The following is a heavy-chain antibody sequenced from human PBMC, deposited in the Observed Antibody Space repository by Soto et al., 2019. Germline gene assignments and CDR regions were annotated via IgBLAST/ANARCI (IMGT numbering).Heavy chain of an antibody. V-gene: IGHV4-4*02. Sequence: SETLSLTCAVSGGSISSSNWWSWVRQPPGKGLEWTGEIYHSGSTNYNPSLKSRVTISVDKSKNQFSLKLSSVTAADTAVYYCASVYDILTGYYRAFLYWGQGTLVTVSS. CDR1: GGSISSSNW. D-gene: IGHD3-9*01. CDR3: ASVYDILTGYYRAFLY. CDR2: IYHSGST. J-gene: IGHJ4*02.